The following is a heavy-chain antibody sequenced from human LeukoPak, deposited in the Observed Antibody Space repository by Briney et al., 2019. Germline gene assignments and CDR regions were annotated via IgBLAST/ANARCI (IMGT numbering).Heavy chain of an antibody. CDR2: INHDGSST. V-gene: IGHV3-74*01. CDR3: ARTLTIFGVVIPMDV. Sequence: PGGSLRLSCATSGFTFSTFWMHWVRQAPGKGLVWVSRINHDGSSTNYADSVKGRFTISRDNAKNTLHLQMNSLRAEDTAVYYCARTLTIFGVVIPMDVWGKGTTVTVSS. D-gene: IGHD3-3*01. J-gene: IGHJ6*03. CDR1: GFTFSTFW.